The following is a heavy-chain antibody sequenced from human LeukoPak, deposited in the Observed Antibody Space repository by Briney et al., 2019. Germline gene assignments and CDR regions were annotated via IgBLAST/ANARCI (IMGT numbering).Heavy chain of an antibody. V-gene: IGHV3-15*01. CDR3: TSRKVDRGMVSNDAFGI. CDR2: IKSKTDGATT. J-gene: IGHJ3*02. D-gene: IGHD5-18*01. Sequence: GGSLRLSCAASGFTFSNAWMSWVRKAPGNGLEWVGRIKSKTDGATTDYAAPVKGRFTISSDDSKNTLYLQMNSLKTEDTAVYYCTSRKVDRGMVSNDAFGIWGEERMVTVSS. CDR1: GFTFSNAW.